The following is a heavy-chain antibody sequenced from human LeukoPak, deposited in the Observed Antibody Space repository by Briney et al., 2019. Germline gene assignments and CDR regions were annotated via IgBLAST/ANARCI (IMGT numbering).Heavy chain of an antibody. CDR1: GGSISSSSYY. J-gene: IGHJ3*02. CDR2: IYYSGST. D-gene: IGHD2-21*02. Sequence: NTSETLSLTCTVSGGSISSSSYYWGWIRQPPGKGLEWIGSIYYSGSTYYNPSLKSRVTISVDTSKNQFSLKLSSVTAADTAVYYCARVKFCGDCPDAFDIWGQGTMVTVSS. V-gene: IGHV4-39*07. CDR3: ARVKFCGDCPDAFDI.